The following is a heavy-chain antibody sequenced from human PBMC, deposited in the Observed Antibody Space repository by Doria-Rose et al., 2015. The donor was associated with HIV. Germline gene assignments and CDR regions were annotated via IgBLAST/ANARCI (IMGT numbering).Heavy chain of an antibody. CDR2: IFSDDER. CDR1: GVSLSSPGMG. CDR3: ARIKSSRWYHKYYFDF. Sequence: QVTLKESGPVLVKPTETPTLTCTVSGVSLSSPGMGVSWIRQPPGKALEWLANIFSDDERSYKPSLKSRLTISRGTFKSQVVLTMTDMDPVVTATYYCARIKSSRWYHKYYFDFWGQGTLVIVSA. D-gene: IGHD6-13*01. V-gene: IGHV2-26*01. J-gene: IGHJ4*02.